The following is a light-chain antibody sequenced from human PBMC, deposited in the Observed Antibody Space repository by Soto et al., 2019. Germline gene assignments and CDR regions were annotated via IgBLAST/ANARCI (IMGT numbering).Light chain of an antibody. CDR3: QQYSTTRGT. CDR2: GAS. J-gene: IGKJ1*01. Sequence: ELVLTQSACTLSWSAGERATLSCRASESLRGSHLAWYQQKPGQAPRLVMYGASSRATGIPDRFSGSGSGTDFNLTISRLETEDFAVYYCQQYSTTRGTFGQGTKVDIK. V-gene: IGKV3-20*01. CDR1: ESLRGSH.